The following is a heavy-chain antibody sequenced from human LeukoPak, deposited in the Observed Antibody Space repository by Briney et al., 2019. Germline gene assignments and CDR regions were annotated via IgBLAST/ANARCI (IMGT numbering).Heavy chain of an antibody. J-gene: IGHJ5*02. Sequence: SVKVSCKASGGTFSSYAISWLRQALGQGLEWMGGIIPVLGSPGYAQTFQGRLTIIADESINTTSMELSSLTSEDTAFYYCATSNYTTEETNVRRLTWDDWFDPWGQGTLVTVSS. CDR3: ATSNYTTEETNVRRLTWDDWFDP. CDR2: IIPVLGSP. CDR1: GGTFSSYA. D-gene: IGHD3-10*01. V-gene: IGHV1-69*13.